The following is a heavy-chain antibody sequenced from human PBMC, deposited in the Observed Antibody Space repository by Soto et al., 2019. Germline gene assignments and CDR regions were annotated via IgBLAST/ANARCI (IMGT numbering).Heavy chain of an antibody. CDR2: ISYDGSNK. J-gene: IGHJ4*02. CDR3: AKDHWGAGGVFDY. Sequence: GGSLRLSCAASGFTFSSYGMHWVRQAPGKGLEWVAVISYDGSNKYYADSVKGRFTISRDNSKNTLYLQMNSLRAEDTAVYYCAKDHWGAGGVFDYWGQGTLVTVSS. V-gene: IGHV3-30*18. D-gene: IGHD3-16*01. CDR1: GFTFSSYG.